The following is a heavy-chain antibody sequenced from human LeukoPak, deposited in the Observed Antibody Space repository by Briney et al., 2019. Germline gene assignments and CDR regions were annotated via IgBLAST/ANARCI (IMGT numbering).Heavy chain of an antibody. Sequence: GGSLRLSCAASGFTVSSNYMSWVRQAPGKGLEWVSVIYGGGSTYYADSVKGRFTISRDNSKNTLYLQMNSLRAEDTAVYYCARASGPIKKNRFDQWGQGTLVTVSS. CDR1: GFTVSSNY. J-gene: IGHJ4*02. V-gene: IGHV3-66*01. CDR3: ARASGPIKKNRFDQ. D-gene: IGHD1-26*01. CDR2: IYGGGST.